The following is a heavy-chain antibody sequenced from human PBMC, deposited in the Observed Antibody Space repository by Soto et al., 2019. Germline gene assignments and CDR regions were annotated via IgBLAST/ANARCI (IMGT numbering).Heavy chain of an antibody. Sequence: QVQLVESGGGVVQPGRSLRLSCAASGFTFSSYAMHWVRQAPGKGLEWVAVISYDGSNKYYADSVKGRFTISRDNSKNTLYLQMNILRAEDTAVYYCARDLKGLDCSGGSCYSGIGDYWGQGTLVTVSS. D-gene: IGHD2-15*01. CDR3: ARDLKGLDCSGGSCYSGIGDY. CDR1: GFTFSSYA. CDR2: ISYDGSNK. J-gene: IGHJ4*02. V-gene: IGHV3-30-3*01.